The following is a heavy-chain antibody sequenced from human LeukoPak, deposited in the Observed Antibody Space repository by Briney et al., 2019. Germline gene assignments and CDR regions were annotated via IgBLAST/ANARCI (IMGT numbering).Heavy chain of an antibody. J-gene: IGHJ4*02. V-gene: IGHV4-39*01. CDR1: GGSIRSSPHY. D-gene: IGHD5-12*01. CDR2: ISYSGST. Sequence: PSETLSLACTVSGGSIRSSPHYWGWIRQPPGKGLEWIGSISYSGSTYYNPSLKSRVTISVDTSKNQFSLKLTSVTAADTAVYYCARHTYSGYDLAYWGQGTLVTVSS. CDR3: ARHTYSGYDLAY.